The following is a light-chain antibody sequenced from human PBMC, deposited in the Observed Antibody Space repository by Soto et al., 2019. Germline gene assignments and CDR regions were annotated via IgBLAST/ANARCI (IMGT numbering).Light chain of an antibody. CDR2: GAS. J-gene: IGKJ1*01. CDR3: QQYNSYST. Sequence: IFLTQSPGTLSLSPGERATLSCRASQSVSNNYLAWYQQKPGQAPRLLIYGASNRATGIPSRFSGSGSGTEFTLTISSLQPDDFATYYCQQYNSYSTFGQGTKVDIK. V-gene: IGKV3-20*01. CDR1: QSVSNNY.